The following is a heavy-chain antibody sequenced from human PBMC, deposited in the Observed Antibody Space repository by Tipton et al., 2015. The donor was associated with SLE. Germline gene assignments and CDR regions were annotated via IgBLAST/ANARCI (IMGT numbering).Heavy chain of an antibody. CDR1: GDSISSYY. V-gene: IGHV4-59*01. Sequence: TLSLTCTVSGDSISSYYWSWIRQPPGKGLEWIGYVYHTETTNYNPSLQTRVTISVDTSKNQFSLQLSSVTAADTAVYYCARAAYSGSSVEYWGQGTLVSVSS. CDR2: VYHTETT. J-gene: IGHJ4*02. CDR3: ARAAYSGSSVEY. D-gene: IGHD1-26*01.